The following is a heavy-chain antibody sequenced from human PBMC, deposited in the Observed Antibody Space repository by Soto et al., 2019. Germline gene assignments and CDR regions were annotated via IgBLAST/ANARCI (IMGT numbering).Heavy chain of an antibody. CDR2: SRDKAQGYST. CDR3: VGTGDCADSSVYSRSCGY. J-gene: IGHJ4*02. CDR1: AFTLSDHY. V-gene: IGHV3-72*01. Sequence: GGSLRFSCTRSAFTLSDHYIDWVRQAPGKDLEWVGRSRDKAQGYSTSYAASVKSRFTTSRDESKNSVYLQMNSLKTEDSAIYDGVGTGDCADSSVYSRSCGYWGRGPRVSVSS. D-gene: IGHD3-22*01.